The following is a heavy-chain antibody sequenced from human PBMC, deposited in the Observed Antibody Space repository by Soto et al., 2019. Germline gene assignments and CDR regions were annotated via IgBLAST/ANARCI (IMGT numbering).Heavy chain of an antibody. D-gene: IGHD2-2*01. CDR1: GFTFSGYN. Sequence: GGSLRLSCVASGFTFSGYNMHWVRQAPGKGLEWLTLISSDGNRQHYADSVKGRITISRDNSNNTLYLQMNSLGVEDTALYYCARDRTNTWSVDYWGQGTLVTVSS. J-gene: IGHJ4*02. CDR3: ARDRTNTWSVDY. CDR2: ISSDGNRQ. V-gene: IGHV3-30*03.